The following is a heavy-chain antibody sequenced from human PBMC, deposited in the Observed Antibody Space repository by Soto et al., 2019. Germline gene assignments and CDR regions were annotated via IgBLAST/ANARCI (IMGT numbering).Heavy chain of an antibody. D-gene: IGHD3-16*01. CDR2: IYYSGST. V-gene: IGHV4-39*02. Sequence: QLQLQESGPGLVKPSETLSLTCTVSGGSISSSGYYWGWIRQPPGKGLEWIGSIYYSGSTYYNPSLKRRVTIPVDTSKNQFSLKLSSVTAADTAVYYCAREGGEGNYFDSWGQGTLVTVSS. J-gene: IGHJ4*02. CDR1: GGSISSSGYY. CDR3: AREGGEGNYFDS.